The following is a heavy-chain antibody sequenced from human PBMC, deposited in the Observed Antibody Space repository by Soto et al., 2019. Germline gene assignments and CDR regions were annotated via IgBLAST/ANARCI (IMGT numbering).Heavy chain of an antibody. V-gene: IGHV1-46*01. CDR1: GYTFTSYY. Sequence: QVQLVQSGAEVKKPGASVKVSCKASGYTFTSYYMHWMRQAPGQGLEWMGIINPSGGSTSYAQKFQGRVTMTRDTSTSTVYMELSSLRSEDTAVYYCAREPQLGLGALGMDVWGQGTTVTVSS. D-gene: IGHD7-27*01. CDR3: AREPQLGLGALGMDV. J-gene: IGHJ6*02. CDR2: INPSGGST.